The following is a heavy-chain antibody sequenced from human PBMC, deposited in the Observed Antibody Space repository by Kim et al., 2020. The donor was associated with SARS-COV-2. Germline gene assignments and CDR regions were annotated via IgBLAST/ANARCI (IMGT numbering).Heavy chain of an antibody. J-gene: IGHJ4*02. CDR3: ARFSGYSSGWFDY. Sequence: SETLSLTCTVSGGSISSYYWSWIRQPPGKGLEWIGYIYYSGSTNYNPSLKSRVTISVDTSKNQFSLKLSSVTAADTAVYYCARFSGYSSGWFDYWGQGTLVTVSS. V-gene: IGHV4-59*01. D-gene: IGHD6-19*01. CDR2: IYYSGST. CDR1: GGSISSYY.